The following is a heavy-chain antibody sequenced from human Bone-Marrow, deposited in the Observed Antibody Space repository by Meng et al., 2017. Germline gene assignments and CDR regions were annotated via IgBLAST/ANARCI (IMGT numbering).Heavy chain of an antibody. CDR2: IYYSGST. D-gene: IGHD5-12*01. Sequence: SETLSLTCTVSGGSFSSSRYYWGWIRQPPGKGLEWIGSIYYSGSTYYNPSLRSRVTISVDTSKNQFSLTLNSVTTADTAIYYCARDLNIGYDQHGAFDIWGQGTMVTVSS. CDR1: GGSFSSSRYY. J-gene: IGHJ3*02. CDR3: ARDLNIGYDQHGAFDI. V-gene: IGHV4-39*07.